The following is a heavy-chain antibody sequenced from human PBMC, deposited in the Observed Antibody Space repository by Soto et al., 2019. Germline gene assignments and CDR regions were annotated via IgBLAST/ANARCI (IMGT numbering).Heavy chain of an antibody. J-gene: IGHJ6*02. D-gene: IGHD6-13*01. V-gene: IGHV4-34*01. CDR2: INHSGST. CDR1: GGSFSGYY. Sequence: SETLSLTCAVYGGSFSGYYWSWILQRPGKGLEWIGEINHSGSTNYNPSLQSRVTISVDTSKNQFSLKLRSVTAADTAVYYCAKSGSRSSLGQYGLDVWGQGTTVTVSS. CDR3: AKSGSRSSLGQYGLDV.